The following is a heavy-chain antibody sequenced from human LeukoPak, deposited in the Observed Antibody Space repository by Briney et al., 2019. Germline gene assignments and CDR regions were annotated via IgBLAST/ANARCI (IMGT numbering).Heavy chain of an antibody. J-gene: IGHJ4*02. CDR3: AKASGGPVDY. V-gene: IGHV3-30*02. CDR1: GFTFSSYG. CDR2: IRYDGSNK. Sequence: GGSLRLFCAASGFTFSSYGMHWVRQAPGKGLEWVAFIRYDGSNKYYADSVKGRFTISRDSSKSTLYLQMNSLRAEDTAVYYCAKASGGPVDYWGQGTLVTVSS. D-gene: IGHD6-19*01.